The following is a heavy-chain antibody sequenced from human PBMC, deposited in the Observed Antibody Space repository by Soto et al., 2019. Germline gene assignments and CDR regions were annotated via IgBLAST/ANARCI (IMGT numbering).Heavy chain of an antibody. CDR2: ARKTVYSYTT. CDR1: GFTFSDHH. J-gene: IGHJ4*02. D-gene: IGHD2-8*01. Sequence: EVQLVESGGGLVQPGGSLRLSCAASGFTFSDHHMDWVRQAPGKGLERVGRARKTVYSYTTAYGASVNCRFTISRDDSRNSLSLQMNSLTTEDTAVYFCARLMGTSFDLWGQGTLVTGSS. V-gene: IGHV3-72*01. CDR3: ARLMGTSFDL.